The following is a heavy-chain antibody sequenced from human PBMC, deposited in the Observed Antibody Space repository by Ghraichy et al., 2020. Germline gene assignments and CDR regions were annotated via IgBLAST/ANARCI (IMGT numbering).Heavy chain of an antibody. V-gene: IGHV3-21*01. CDR3: ARGVPIGPFDP. J-gene: IGHJ5*02. Sequence: GGSLRLSCAASGFTFSSYSMNWVRQAPGKGLEWVSSISSSSSYIYYADSVKGRFTISRDNAKNSLYLQMNSLRAEDTAVYYCARGVPIGPFDPWGQGTLVTVSS. CDR2: ISSSSSYI. D-gene: IGHD1-26*01. CDR1: GFTFSSYS.